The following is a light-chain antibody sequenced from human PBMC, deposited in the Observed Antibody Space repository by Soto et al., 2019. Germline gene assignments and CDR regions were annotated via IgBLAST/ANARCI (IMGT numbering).Light chain of an antibody. CDR2: DAS. Sequence: DVRVTKWSATRSGCIGNGRNSAVLASQNIRSRLAWFQQKPGKAPKLLIYDASSLESGVPQRFSGSGSGTEFTLTISSLQPDDFATYYCQQYSDSSGAFGQGTKVDIK. V-gene: IGKV1-5*01. J-gene: IGKJ1*01. CDR3: QQYSDSSGA. CDR1: QNIRSR.